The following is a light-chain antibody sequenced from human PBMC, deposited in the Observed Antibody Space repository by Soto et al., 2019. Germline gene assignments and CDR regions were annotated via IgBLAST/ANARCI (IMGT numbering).Light chain of an antibody. V-gene: IGKV1-5*01. CDR3: QQYGTSPLT. Sequence: DIQMTQSPSTLSASVGDRVTLTCRASQSVSDWLAWYQQKPGKAPKLLIYDASTLETGVPSRFSGSGSQTEFTLTITSLQPDDFAMYYCQQYGTSPLTFGGGTKVDIK. CDR2: DAS. J-gene: IGKJ4*01. CDR1: QSVSDW.